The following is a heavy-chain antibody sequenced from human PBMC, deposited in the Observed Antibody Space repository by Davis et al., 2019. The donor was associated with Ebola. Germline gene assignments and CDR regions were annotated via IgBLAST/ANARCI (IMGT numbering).Heavy chain of an antibody. CDR1: GGSFSGYY. D-gene: IGHD3-22*01. CDR3: ARGLYYYDSSGYYGK. CDR2: INHSGST. V-gene: IGHV4-34*01. Sequence: LSCAVYGGSFSGYYWSWIRQPPGKGLEWIGEINHSGSTNYNPSLKSRVTMSVDTSKNQFSLKLSSVTAADTAVYYCARGLYYYDSSGYYGKWGQGTLVTVSS. J-gene: IGHJ4*02.